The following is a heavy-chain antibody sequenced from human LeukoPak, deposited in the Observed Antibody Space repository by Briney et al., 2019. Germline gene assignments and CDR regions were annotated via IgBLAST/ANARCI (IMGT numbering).Heavy chain of an antibody. J-gene: IGHJ4*02. CDR3: ARDPRIAVAGVRGYFDY. CDR1: RFTFSTYT. CDR2: ILYDGSNK. D-gene: IGHD6-19*01. V-gene: IGHV3-30*04. Sequence: GGSLRLSCAASRFTFSTYTMHWVRQAPGKGLEGLEWAAGILYDGSNKYYADSVKGRFTISRDNSKNTLYLQMNSLRAEDTAVYYCARDPRIAVAGVRGYFDYWGQGALVTVSS.